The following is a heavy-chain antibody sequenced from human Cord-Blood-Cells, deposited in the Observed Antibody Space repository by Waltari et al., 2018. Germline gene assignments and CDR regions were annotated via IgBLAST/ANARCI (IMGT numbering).Heavy chain of an antibody. J-gene: IGHJ4*02. V-gene: IGHV4-34*01. CDR1: GGSFGGYY. Sequence: QVQLQQWGAGLLKPSETLSLTCAVYGGSFGGYYWSWIRQPPGKGLEWIGEINHSGSTNYNPSLKSRVTISVDTSKNQFSLKLSSVTAADTAVYYCARGPTIFGVVIMGFDYWGQGTLVTVSS. D-gene: IGHD3-3*01. CDR2: INHSGST. CDR3: ARGPTIFGVVIMGFDY.